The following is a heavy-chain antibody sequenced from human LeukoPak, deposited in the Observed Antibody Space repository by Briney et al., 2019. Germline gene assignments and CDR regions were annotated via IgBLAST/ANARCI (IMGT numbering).Heavy chain of an antibody. V-gene: IGHV4-4*07. CDR3: ARGPLEWFGAMDV. CDR2: IYTSGST. J-gene: IGHJ6*03. D-gene: IGHD3-10*01. CDR1: GGSIGSYY. Sequence: PSETLSLTCTVSGGSIGSYYWSWIRQPAGKGLEWIGRIYTSGSTKYNPSLKSRDTMSVDTSKNQFSLKLSSVTAADTAVYYCARGPLEWFGAMDVWGKGTTVTISS.